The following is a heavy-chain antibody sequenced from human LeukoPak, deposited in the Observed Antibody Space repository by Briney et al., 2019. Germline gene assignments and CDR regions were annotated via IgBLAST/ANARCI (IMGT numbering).Heavy chain of an antibody. CDR1: GFTFSSYG. CDR2: IRYDGSNK. Sequence: PGGSLRLSCAASGFTFSSYGMHWVRQAPGKGLEWVAFIRYDGSNKYYADSVKGRFTISRDNSKNTLYLQMNSLRAEDTAVYYCAKDKMEVLWFGELLSRNGYYFDYWGQGTLVTVSS. D-gene: IGHD3-10*01. CDR3: AKDKMEVLWFGELLSRNGYYFDY. V-gene: IGHV3-30*02. J-gene: IGHJ4*02.